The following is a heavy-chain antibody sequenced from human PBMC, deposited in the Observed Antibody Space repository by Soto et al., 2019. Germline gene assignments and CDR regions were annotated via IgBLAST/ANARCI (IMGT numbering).Heavy chain of an antibody. CDR2: INAGNGNT. Sequence: GASVKVSCKASGYTFTSYAMHWVRQAPGQRLEWVGWINAGNGNTKYSQKFQGRVTITRDTSASTAYMELSSLRSEDTAVYYCARDEGGNYGMDVWGQGTTVTVSS. D-gene: IGHD3-16*01. J-gene: IGHJ6*02. CDR1: GYTFTSYA. CDR3: ARDEGGNYGMDV. V-gene: IGHV1-3*01.